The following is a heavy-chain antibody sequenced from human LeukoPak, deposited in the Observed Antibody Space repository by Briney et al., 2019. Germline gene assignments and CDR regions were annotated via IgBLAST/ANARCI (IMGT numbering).Heavy chain of an antibody. D-gene: IGHD4-17*01. CDR2: ISPDNGVT. CDR1: GYTFTDYY. V-gene: IGHV1-2*06. J-gene: IGHJ4*02. Sequence: GASVKVSCKTSGYTFTDYYLYWVRQAPGQGPEWMGRISPDNGVTKIAQKFQGRVTMTRDTSTNTIYMELGRLTGDDTAVYYCARKTTALDYWGQGTQISV. CDR3: ARKTTALDY.